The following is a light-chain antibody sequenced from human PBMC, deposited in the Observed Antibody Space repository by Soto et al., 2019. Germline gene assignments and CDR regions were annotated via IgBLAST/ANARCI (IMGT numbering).Light chain of an antibody. V-gene: IGLV7-46*01. Sequence: QAVVTQEPSLTVSPGGTVTLTCGSSTGAVTSGHYPYWFQQKPGQAPRTLIYDTSNKYSWTPARFSGSLLGGKAALTLSGAQPDDEADYHCLLSYSGGVVFGGGTKLTVL. J-gene: IGLJ2*01. CDR3: LLSYSGGVV. CDR1: TGAVTSGHY. CDR2: DTS.